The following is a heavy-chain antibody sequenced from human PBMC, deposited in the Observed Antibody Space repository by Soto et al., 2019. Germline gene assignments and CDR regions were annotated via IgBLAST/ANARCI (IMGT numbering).Heavy chain of an antibody. J-gene: IGHJ4*02. D-gene: IGHD3-16*01. Sequence: GGSLRLSCTASGFTFGDYAMSWVRQAPGKGLEWVGFIRSKAYGGTTEYAASVKGRFTISRDDSKSIAYLQMNSLKTEDTAVYYGTRGRGDYYFDYWGQGTLVTVSS. CDR1: GFTFGDYA. V-gene: IGHV3-49*04. CDR3: TRGRGDYYFDY. CDR2: IRSKAYGGTT.